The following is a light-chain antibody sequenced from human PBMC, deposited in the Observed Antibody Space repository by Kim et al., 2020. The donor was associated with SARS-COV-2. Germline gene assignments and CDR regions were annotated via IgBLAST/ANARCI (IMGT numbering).Light chain of an antibody. CDR2: DAT. Sequence: SPVERHTLSCRASQTINNKLVWYQQKPGQAPRLLIYDATTRATGVPARFIGSGSETDFTLTISSLQSEDFAVYYCQQSNDWPPLTFGQGTKVDIK. V-gene: IGKV3-15*01. J-gene: IGKJ1*01. CDR3: QQSNDWPPLT. CDR1: QTINNK.